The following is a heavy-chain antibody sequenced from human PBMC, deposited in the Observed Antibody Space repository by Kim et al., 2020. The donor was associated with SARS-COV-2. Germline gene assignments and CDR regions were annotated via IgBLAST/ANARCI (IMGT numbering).Heavy chain of an antibody. CDR2: ISAYNGNT. Sequence: ASVKVSCKASGYTFTSYGITWVRQAPGQGLEWMGWISAYNGNTKYAQKLQGRATMTTDTSTSTAYMELRSLRSDDTAVYYCARAADYGGNSVAENPDYWGQGTLVTVSS. J-gene: IGHJ4*02. CDR3: ARAADYGGNSVAENPDY. CDR1: GYTFTSYG. V-gene: IGHV1-18*01. D-gene: IGHD4-17*01.